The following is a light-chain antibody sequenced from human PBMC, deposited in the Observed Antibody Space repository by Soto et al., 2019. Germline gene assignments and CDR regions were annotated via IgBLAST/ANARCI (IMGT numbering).Light chain of an antibody. CDR2: AAS. J-gene: IGKJ4*01. CDR3: PHGYSITLT. V-gene: IGKV1-39*01. Sequence: DIQMTQSPSSLSASVEDRVIITCRASQSIRNHLNWYQQKQGKAPKVXIFAASSLQSGVPSRFSGSRAGPDFTLTISSLQPEDVATDFCPHGYSITLTFGGGTKVDIK. CDR1: QSIRNH.